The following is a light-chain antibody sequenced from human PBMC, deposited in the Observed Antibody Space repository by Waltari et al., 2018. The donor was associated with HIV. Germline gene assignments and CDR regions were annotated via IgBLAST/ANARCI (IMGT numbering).Light chain of an antibody. CDR1: SNDIGPYNF. CDR3: VSYTEKDTFLL. CDR2: DFT. Sequence: QSALTQPPSASGSPGQSVAISCTGSSNDIGPYNFVPCYQHHPGKAPKLFIYDFTRRPPGIPDRFSGTKSGYTASLTVSDLQVEDEADYYCVSYTEKDTFLLFGGGTKLAV. J-gene: IGLJ2*01. V-gene: IGLV2-8*01.